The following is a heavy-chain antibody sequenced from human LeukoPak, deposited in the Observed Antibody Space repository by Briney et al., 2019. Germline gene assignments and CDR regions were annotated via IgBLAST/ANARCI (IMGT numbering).Heavy chain of an antibody. CDR3: AKDGGRGYYDSSGRPGRLDI. D-gene: IGHD3-22*01. CDR1: GFTFSSYW. Sequence: GGSLRLSCAASGFTFSSYWMSWVRQAPGKGLEWVANIKQDGSEKYYADSVKGRFTISRDNSKNTLYLQMNSLRAEDTAVYYCAKDGGRGYYDSSGRPGRLDIWGQGTMVTVSS. V-gene: IGHV3-7*01. CDR2: IKQDGSEK. J-gene: IGHJ3*02.